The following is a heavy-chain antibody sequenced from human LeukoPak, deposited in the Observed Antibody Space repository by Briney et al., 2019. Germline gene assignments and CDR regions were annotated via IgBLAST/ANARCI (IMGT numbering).Heavy chain of an antibody. CDR3: ARDTSRRITMVRGVIGL. D-gene: IGHD3-10*01. V-gene: IGHV4-30-4*08. CDR1: GGSISSGDYY. J-gene: IGHJ4*02. Sequence: SETLSLTCTVSGGSISSGDYYWSWVRQPPGKGLEWIGYIYCSGSTYYNPSLKSRVTISVDTSKNQFSLKLSSVTAADTAVYYCARDTSRRITMVRGVIGLWGQGTLVTVSS. CDR2: IYCSGST.